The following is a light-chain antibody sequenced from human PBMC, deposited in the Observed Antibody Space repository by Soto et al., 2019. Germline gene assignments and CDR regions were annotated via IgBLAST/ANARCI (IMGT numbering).Light chain of an antibody. CDR2: GAS. J-gene: IGKJ2*01. V-gene: IGKV3-15*01. Sequence: ELVMTQAQATLSVSPGERATLSCRASQRGSSNLAWYQQIPGQAPRPHIYGASTRATGIPARFSGSGSGTECTLTISSLQSEDFAVYYCQQYNNWPSMYTFGQGTKLEIK. CDR1: QRGSSN. CDR3: QQYNNWPSMYT.